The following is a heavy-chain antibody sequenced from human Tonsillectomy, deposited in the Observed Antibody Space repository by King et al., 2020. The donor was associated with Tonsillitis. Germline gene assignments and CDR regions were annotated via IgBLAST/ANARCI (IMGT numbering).Heavy chain of an antibody. D-gene: IGHD3-10*01. V-gene: IGHV1-2*02. CDR3: AKVGAFGSGSYLVY. CDR2: INPNSGGT. Sequence: QAPGQGLECMGWINPNSGGTHYAQSFQGRVTVTRDTSISTAYMDLGRLRSDDTAVYYCAKVGAFGSGSYLVYWGKGTLVTVSS. J-gene: IGHJ4*02.